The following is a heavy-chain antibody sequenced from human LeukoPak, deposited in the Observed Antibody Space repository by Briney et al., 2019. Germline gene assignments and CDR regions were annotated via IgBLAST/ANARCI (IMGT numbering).Heavy chain of an antibody. CDR1: GYTFTSNY. Sequence: ASVKVSCKASGYTFTSNYIHWVRQAPGQGLEWMGMIYPRDGSTSYAQKFQGRVTMTRDTSTSTVYMELSSLRSEDTAVYYCARDAHGGLAVAGYYYGMDVWGQGTTVTVSS. CDR2: IYPRDGST. CDR3: ARDAHGGLAVAGYYYGMDV. J-gene: IGHJ6*02. D-gene: IGHD6-19*01. V-gene: IGHV1-46*01.